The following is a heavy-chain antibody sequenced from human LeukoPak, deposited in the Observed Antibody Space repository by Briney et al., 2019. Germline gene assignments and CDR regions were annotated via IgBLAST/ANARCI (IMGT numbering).Heavy chain of an antibody. Sequence: GRSLRLSCAASGFTFDDYAMQWVRQAPGKGLEWVSGISWNSGSIGYADSVKGRFTISRDNAKNSLYLQMNSLRAEDTALYYCAKDTDYDSSGYCCFDYWGQGTLVTVSS. J-gene: IGHJ4*02. D-gene: IGHD3-22*01. CDR3: AKDTDYDSSGYCCFDY. CDR1: GFTFDDYA. V-gene: IGHV3-9*01. CDR2: ISWNSGSI.